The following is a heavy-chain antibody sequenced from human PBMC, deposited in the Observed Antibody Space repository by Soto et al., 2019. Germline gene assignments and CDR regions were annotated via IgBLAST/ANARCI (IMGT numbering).Heavy chain of an antibody. Sequence: QVQLVQSGAEVKEPGASVKVSCKASGYIFTTYGISWVRQAPGQGPEWMGWISPYNGNTNYAQKLQGRVTITTDTSTSTAYMELRSLTSDDTAVYYCARVAPQSSHFDHWGQGTLVTVSS. J-gene: IGHJ4*02. CDR1: GYIFTTYG. V-gene: IGHV1-18*01. CDR2: ISPYNGNT. D-gene: IGHD3-16*02. CDR3: ARVAPQSSHFDH.